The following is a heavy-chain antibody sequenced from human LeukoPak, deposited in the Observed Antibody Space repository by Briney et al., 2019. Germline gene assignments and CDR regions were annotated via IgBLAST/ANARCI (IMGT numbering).Heavy chain of an antibody. CDR1: GGTFSSYA. D-gene: IGHD3-3*01. Sequence: GASVKVSCKASGGTFSSYAISWVRQATGQGLEWMGWMNPNSGNTGYAQKFQGRVTMTRNTSISTAYMELSSLRSEDTAVYYCMIFGVVITEHNFDYWGQGTLVTVSS. CDR2: MNPNSGNT. V-gene: IGHV1-8*02. J-gene: IGHJ4*02. CDR3: MIFGVVITEHNFDY.